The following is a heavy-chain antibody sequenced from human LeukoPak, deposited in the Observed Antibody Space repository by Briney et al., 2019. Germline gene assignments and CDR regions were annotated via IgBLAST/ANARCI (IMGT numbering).Heavy chain of an antibody. J-gene: IGHJ4*02. CDR3: ASQLGVVVTADARFDY. D-gene: IGHD2-15*01. Sequence: GGSLRLSCAGSGFTFSAYSMNWVRQAPGKGLEWISYISRSGSTIYYAESVRGRFTISRDNAKSSLYMQMNSLKAEDTAVYYCASQLGVVVTADARFDYWGQGTLVTVSS. V-gene: IGHV3-48*01. CDR2: ISRSGSTI. CDR1: GFTFSAYS.